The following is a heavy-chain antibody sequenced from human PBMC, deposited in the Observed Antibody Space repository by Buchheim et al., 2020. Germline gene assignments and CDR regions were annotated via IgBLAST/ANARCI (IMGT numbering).Heavy chain of an antibody. V-gene: IGHV3-30*18. CDR1: GFTFSSYG. J-gene: IGHJ4*02. CDR3: AKDSSSGFDY. CDR2: ISYDGSNK. D-gene: IGHD6-13*01. Sequence: QVQLVESGGGVVQHGRSLRLSCADSGFTFSSYGMHWVRQAPGKGLEWVAVISYDGSNKYYADSVKGRFTISRDNSKNTLYLQMNSLRAEDTAVYYCAKDSSSGFDYWGQGTL.